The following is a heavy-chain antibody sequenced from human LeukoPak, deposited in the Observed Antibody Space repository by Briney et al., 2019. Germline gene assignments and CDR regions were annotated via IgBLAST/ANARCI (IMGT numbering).Heavy chain of an antibody. Sequence: SVKVSCKASGGTFSSYAISWVRQAPGQGLEWMGRIIPILGIANYAQKFQGRVTITADKSTSTAYMELSSLRSEDTAVYYCARDSDGSTRNYGMDVWGQGTTVTVSS. CDR1: GGTFSSYA. J-gene: IGHJ6*02. V-gene: IGHV1-69*04. CDR2: IIPILGIA. D-gene: IGHD1-1*01. CDR3: ARDSDGSTRNYGMDV.